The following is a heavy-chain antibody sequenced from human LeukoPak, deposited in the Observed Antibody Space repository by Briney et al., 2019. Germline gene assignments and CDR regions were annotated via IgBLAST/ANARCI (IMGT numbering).Heavy chain of an antibody. CDR3: AREVVGATSEFDF. V-gene: IGHV3-48*03. D-gene: IGHD1-26*01. Sequence: PGGSLRLSGAASGFTFSSHEMNWVRQAPGKGLEWVSYITSSGSAIYYADSVKGRFTISRDNAKNSLYLQMNSLRADDTALYYCAREVVGATSEFDFRGQGTVVTVSS. CDR1: GFTFSSHE. CDR2: ITSSGSAI. J-gene: IGHJ4*02.